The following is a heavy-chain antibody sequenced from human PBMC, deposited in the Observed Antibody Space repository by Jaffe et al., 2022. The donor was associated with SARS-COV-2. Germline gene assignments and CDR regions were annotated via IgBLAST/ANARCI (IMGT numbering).Heavy chain of an antibody. J-gene: IGHJ4*02. Sequence: EVQLVESGGGLVKPGGSLRLSCAASGFTFSSYSMNWVRQAPGKGLEWVSSISSSSSYIYYADSVKGRFTISRDNAKNSLYLQMNSLRAEDTAVYYCARSEGPISGSYPEYYFDYWGQGTLVTVSS. V-gene: IGHV3-21*01. CDR2: ISSSSSYI. CDR3: ARSEGPISGSYPEYYFDY. CDR1: GFTFSSYS. D-gene: IGHD1-26*01.